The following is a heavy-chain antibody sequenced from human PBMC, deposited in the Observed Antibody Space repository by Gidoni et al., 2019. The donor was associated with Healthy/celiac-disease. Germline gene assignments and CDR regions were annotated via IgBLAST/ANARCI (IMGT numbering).Heavy chain of an antibody. Sequence: QVQLVQSGAEVKKPGASVKVSCKASGYTFTRYYMHWVGQAPGQGLEWMGIINPSGGSTSYAQKFQGRVTMTRDTSTSTVYMELSSLRSEDTAVYYCARDHPDCSSTSCYRGYYYYGMDVWGQGTTVTVSS. CDR2: INPSGGST. J-gene: IGHJ6*02. V-gene: IGHV1-46*01. D-gene: IGHD2-2*02. CDR3: ARDHPDCSSTSCYRGYYYYGMDV. CDR1: GYTFTRYY.